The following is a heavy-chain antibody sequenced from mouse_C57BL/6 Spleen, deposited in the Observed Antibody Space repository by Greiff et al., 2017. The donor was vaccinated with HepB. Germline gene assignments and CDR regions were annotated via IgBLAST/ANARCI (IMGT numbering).Heavy chain of an antibody. Sequence: VQLQQPGAELVRPGSSVKLSCKACGYTFTSYWMDWVKQRPGQGLEWIGNIYPSDSETHYNQKFKDKATLTVDKSSSTAYMQLSSLTSEDSAVYYCASKDYYGSSRGYFDVWGTGTTVTVSS. V-gene: IGHV1-61*01. D-gene: IGHD1-1*01. CDR3: ASKDYYGSSRGYFDV. CDR1: GYTFTSYW. CDR2: IYPSDSET. J-gene: IGHJ1*03.